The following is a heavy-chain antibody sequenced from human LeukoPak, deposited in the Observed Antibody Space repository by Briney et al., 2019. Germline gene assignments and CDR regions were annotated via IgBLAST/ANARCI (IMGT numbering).Heavy chain of an antibody. CDR3: ARQHPYCSSTSCYTYYFDY. D-gene: IGHD2-2*02. V-gene: IGHV4-59*08. CDR2: IYYSGST. J-gene: IGHJ4*02. Sequence: PSETLSLTCTVSGGSISSYYWSWIRQPPGKGLEWIGYIYYSGSTNYNPSLKSRVTISVDTSKNQFSLKLSSVTAADTAVYYCARQHPYCSSTSCYTYYFDYWGQGTLVTVSS. CDR1: GGSISSYY.